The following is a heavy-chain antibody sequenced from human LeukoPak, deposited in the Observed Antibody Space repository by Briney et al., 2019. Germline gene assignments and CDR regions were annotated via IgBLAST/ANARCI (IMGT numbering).Heavy chain of an antibody. CDR3: AREGPLTVTKDAFDI. J-gene: IGHJ3*02. V-gene: IGHV3-64*01. Sequence: GGSLRLSCAASGFIFSSYGMHWVRQAPGKGLEYVSAISSNGGSTYYANSVKGRFTISRDNSKNTLYLQMGSLRAEDMAVYYCAREGPLTVTKDAFDIWGQGTMVTVSS. CDR1: GFIFSSYG. D-gene: IGHD4-17*01. CDR2: ISSNGGST.